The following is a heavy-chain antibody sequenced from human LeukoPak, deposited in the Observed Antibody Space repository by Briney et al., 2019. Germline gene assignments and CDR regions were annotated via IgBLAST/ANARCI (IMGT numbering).Heavy chain of an antibody. CDR2: IYYSGST. V-gene: IGHV4-59*01. Sequence: SETLSLTCTVSGASISSYCWSWIREPPGKGLEWIGYIYYSGSTNYNPSLKSRVTISVDTSKNQFSLKLSSVTAADTAVYYCARDHPARGWLHAFDIWGQGTMVTVSS. CDR3: ARDHPARGWLHAFDI. J-gene: IGHJ3*02. CDR1: GASISSYC. D-gene: IGHD6-19*01.